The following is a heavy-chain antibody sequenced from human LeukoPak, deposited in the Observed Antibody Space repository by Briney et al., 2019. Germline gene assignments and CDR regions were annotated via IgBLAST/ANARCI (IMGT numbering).Heavy chain of an antibody. CDR3: ARVIIVSAGYYFDY. CDR1: GGSISSYY. D-gene: IGHD6-13*01. V-gene: IGHV4-4*07. J-gene: IGHJ4*02. CDR2: IYTSGST. Sequence: SETLSLXCTVSGGSISSYYWSWIRQPAGKGLEWIGRIYTSGSTNYNPSLKSRLTMSVDASKNQFSLKLSSVTAADTAVYYCARVIIVSAGYYFDYWGQGTLVTVSS.